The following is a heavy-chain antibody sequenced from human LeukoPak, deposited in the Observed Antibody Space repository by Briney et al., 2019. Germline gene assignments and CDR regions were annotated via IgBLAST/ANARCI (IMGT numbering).Heavy chain of an antibody. V-gene: IGHV3-33*01. J-gene: IGHJ4*02. D-gene: IGHD2-15*01. CDR3: VRESCGASCWGADY. Sequence: GGSLRLSCAASGFTFTSYGMHWVRQAPGKGLEWVAVIWYDGSKKIYADSVKGRFTISRDDSQNTLYLQMNSLRAEDTAVYYCVRESCGASCWGADYWGQGTLVTVSS. CDR1: GFTFTSYG. CDR2: IWYDGSKK.